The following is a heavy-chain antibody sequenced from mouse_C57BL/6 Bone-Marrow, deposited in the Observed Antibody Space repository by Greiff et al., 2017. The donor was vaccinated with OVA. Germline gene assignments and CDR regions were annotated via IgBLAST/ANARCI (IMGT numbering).Heavy chain of an antibody. J-gene: IGHJ1*03. D-gene: IGHD4-1*01. CDR3: ARPPNWDWYFDV. CDR1: GYTFTDYN. CDR2: INPNNGGT. Sequence: EVKLMESGPELVKPGASVKIPCKASGYTFTDYNMDWVKQSHGKSLEWIGDINPNNGGTIYNQKFKGKATLTVDKSSSTAYMELRSLTSEDTAVYYCARPPNWDWYFDVWGTGTTVTVSS. V-gene: IGHV1-18*01.